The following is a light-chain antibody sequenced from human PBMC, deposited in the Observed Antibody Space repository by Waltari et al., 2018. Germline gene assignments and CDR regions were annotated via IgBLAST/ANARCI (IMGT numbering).Light chain of an antibody. J-gene: IGKJ4*01. CDR3: QQRYNWPPVT. Sequence: EIVLTQSPGTLSLSPGERATLSCRASQSVRNYLAWYQQKPGQTPRLLIYEASNRATGIPARFSGSGSGTDFTLTISSLEPEDFAVYYCQQRYNWPPVTFGGGTKVEIK. CDR2: EAS. V-gene: IGKV3-11*01. CDR1: QSVRNY.